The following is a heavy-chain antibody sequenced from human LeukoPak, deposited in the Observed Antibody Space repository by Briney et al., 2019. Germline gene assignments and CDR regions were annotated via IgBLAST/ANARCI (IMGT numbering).Heavy chain of an antibody. J-gene: IGHJ4*02. V-gene: IGHV5-51*01. Sequence: ASVKVSCKASGYTFTSYWIGWVRQMPGKGLEWMGIIYPGDSDTRYSPSFQGQVTISADKSISTAYLQWSSLKASDTAMYYCASPAGLRNDRSFDYWGQGTLVTVSS. D-gene: IGHD1-1*01. CDR2: IYPGDSDT. CDR3: ASPAGLRNDRSFDY. CDR1: GYTFTSYW.